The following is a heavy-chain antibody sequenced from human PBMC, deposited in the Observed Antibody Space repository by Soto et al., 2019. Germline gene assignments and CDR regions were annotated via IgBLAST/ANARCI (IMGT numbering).Heavy chain of an antibody. V-gene: IGHV1-2*02. J-gene: IGHJ6*01. D-gene: IGHD2-21*02. Sequence: ASVKVSCKASGYTFTGYYMHWVRQAPGQGLGWMGWINPNSGGTNYAQKFQGRVTMTRDTSISTAYMELSRLRSDDTAVYYCARARGVVTAIMDVWGQGTTVTVSS. CDR2: INPNSGGT. CDR1: GYTFTGYY. CDR3: ARARGVVTAIMDV.